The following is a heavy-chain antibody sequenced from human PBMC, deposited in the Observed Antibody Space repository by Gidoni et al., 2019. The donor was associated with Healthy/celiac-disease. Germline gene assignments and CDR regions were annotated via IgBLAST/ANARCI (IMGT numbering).Heavy chain of an antibody. CDR1: GFTFSSYA. D-gene: IGHD6-19*01. V-gene: IGHV3-23*01. CDR2: ISGSGGST. CDR3: AAIAVAGTNSGFDY. J-gene: IGHJ4*02. Sequence: EVQLLESGGGLVQPGGSLRLSCAASGFTFSSYAMRWVRQAPGKGLEWVSAISGSGGSTYYADSVKGRFTIARDNSKNTLYLQMNSLRAEDTAVYYCAAIAVAGTNSGFDYWGQGTLVTVSS.